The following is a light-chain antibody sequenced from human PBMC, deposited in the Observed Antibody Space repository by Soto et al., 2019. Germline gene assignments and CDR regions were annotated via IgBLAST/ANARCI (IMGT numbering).Light chain of an antibody. CDR2: AAS. V-gene: IGKV1-39*01. CDR1: QSISSY. CDR3: QRSFSTPLT. J-gene: IGKJ4*01. Sequence: DIQMTQSPSSLSASVGDRVTITCRARQSISSYLHWYQQKPGKAPKLMIYAASSLQSGVPSRFSGSGSGTDFTLTISSLQPEDFATYYCQRSFSTPLTFGGGTKVEIK.